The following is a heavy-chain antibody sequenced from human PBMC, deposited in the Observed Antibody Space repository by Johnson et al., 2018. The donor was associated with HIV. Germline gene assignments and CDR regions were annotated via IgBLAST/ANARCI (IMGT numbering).Heavy chain of an antibody. CDR1: GFTFSSYG. Sequence: QVQLVESGGGVVQPGRSLRLSCAASGFTFSSYGMHWVRQAPGKGLEWEAVISYDGSNKYYADSVKGRFTISRDNSKNTLYLQMNSLRAEDTAVYYCASALCTWGAFDIWGQGTMVTVSS. D-gene: IGHD2-8*01. J-gene: IGHJ3*02. V-gene: IGHV3-30*03. CDR3: ASALCTWGAFDI. CDR2: ISYDGSNK.